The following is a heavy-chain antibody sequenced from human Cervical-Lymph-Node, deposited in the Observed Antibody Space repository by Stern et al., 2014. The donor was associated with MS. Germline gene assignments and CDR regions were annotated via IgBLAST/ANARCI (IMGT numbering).Heavy chain of an antibody. Sequence: QVQLGQSGPEVKKPGASVMVSCKTSGYTFTNYYIHWVRQAPGQGLEWMGIINPNGSVTASAQKFQGRLTMTRDTSTTTVYIRLITLTSEDTAMYYCTRAVGGVGREWGQGTLVFVSS. CDR3: TRAVGGVGRE. D-gene: IGHD3-16*01. J-gene: IGHJ4*02. CDR1: GYTFTNYY. CDR2: INPNGSVT. V-gene: IGHV1-46*01.